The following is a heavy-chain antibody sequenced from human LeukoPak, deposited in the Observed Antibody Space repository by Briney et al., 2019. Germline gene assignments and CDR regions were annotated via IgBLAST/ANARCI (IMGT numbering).Heavy chain of an antibody. CDR3: ARVGSSWSFFDY. V-gene: IGHV3-30-3*01. J-gene: IGHJ4*02. CDR2: ISHDGSNK. D-gene: IGHD6-13*01. Sequence: GGSLRLSCAASGFTFSYYIIHWVRQAPGKGLEWVALISHDGSNKYYADSVKGRFTISSDNSKNTLYLQMNSLRAEDTAVYYCARVGSSWSFFDYWGQGTLVTVSS. CDR1: GFTFSYYI.